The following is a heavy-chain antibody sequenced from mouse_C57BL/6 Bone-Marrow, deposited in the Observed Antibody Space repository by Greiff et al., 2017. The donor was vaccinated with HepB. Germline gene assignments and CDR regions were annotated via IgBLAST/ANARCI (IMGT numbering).Heavy chain of an antibody. Sequence: QVQLQQSGPELVKPGASVKISCKASGYAFSSSWMNWVKQRPGKGLEWIGRIYPGDGDTNYNGKFKGKATLTADKSSSTAYMQLSSLTSEDSAVYFCARGYYGSSYPSWFAYWGQGTLVTVSA. CDR3: ARGYYGSSYPSWFAY. CDR1: GYAFSSSW. J-gene: IGHJ3*01. V-gene: IGHV1-82*01. CDR2: IYPGDGDT. D-gene: IGHD1-1*01.